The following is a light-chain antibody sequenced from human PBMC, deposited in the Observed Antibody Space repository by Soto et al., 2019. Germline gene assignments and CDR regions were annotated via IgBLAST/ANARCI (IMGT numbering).Light chain of an antibody. J-gene: IGKJ1*01. CDR3: QNYNSYSGA. CDR1: QTISSW. CDR2: KAS. Sequence: DIQMTQSPSTLSVSVGDRVTITCRASQTISSWLALYQQKPGKAPKLLIYKASSLKSEVPSRFSGSGSGTELSITISSLQPDDLTTYYCQNYNSYSGAFGQGTKVELK. V-gene: IGKV1-5*03.